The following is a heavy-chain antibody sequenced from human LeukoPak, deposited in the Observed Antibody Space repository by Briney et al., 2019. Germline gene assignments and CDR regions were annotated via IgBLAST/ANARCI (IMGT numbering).Heavy chain of an antibody. CDR2: IYHSGST. J-gene: IGHJ6*03. V-gene: IGHV4-38-2*02. CDR1: GYSITSGYY. Sequence: PSETLSLTCAVSGYSITSGYYWGWIRQPPGKGLDWIGTIYHSGSTYYNPSLKSRVTISVDTSKNQFSLKLSHVTAADTAVYYGERDPRAPYYYCYMDVWGKGTTVAVSS. CDR3: ERDPRAPYYYCYMDV.